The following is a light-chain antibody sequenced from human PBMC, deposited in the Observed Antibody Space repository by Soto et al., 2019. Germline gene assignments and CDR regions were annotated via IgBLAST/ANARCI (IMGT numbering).Light chain of an antibody. Sequence: EIVMTQSPATLSLYPGERATLSCRASQNVGRSLAWFQQTPGQPPRLLIYDASTRAAGIPARFSGSGSGAAFTLTISSLEPEDSAVYYCQQRYTLVTFGGVTKLEIK. J-gene: IGKJ4*01. CDR1: QNVGRS. CDR3: QQRYTLVT. CDR2: DAS. V-gene: IGKV3-11*01.